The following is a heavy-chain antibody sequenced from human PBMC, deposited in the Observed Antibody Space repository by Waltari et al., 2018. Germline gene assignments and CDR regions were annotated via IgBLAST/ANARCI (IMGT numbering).Heavy chain of an antibody. CDR3: AAVERGPGPNWFDP. J-gene: IGHJ5*02. CDR2: ISAYNGNT. CDR1: GYTFTSYG. V-gene: IGHV1-18*04. Sequence: QVQLVQSGAEVKKPGASVKVSCKASGYTFTSYGNSGVRQAPGQGLEWMGWISAYNGNTNYAQKLQGRVTMTTDTSTSTAYMELRSLRSDDTAVYYCAAVERGPGPNWFDPWGQGTLVTVSS.